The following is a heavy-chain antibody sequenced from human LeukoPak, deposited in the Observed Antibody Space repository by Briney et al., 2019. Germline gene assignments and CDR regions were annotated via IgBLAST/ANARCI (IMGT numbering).Heavy chain of an antibody. Sequence: GGSPRLSCAASGFTFSSYSMNWVRQAPGKGLEWVSSISSSSSYIYYADSVKGRFTISRDNAKNSLYLQMNSLRAEDTAVYYCARDQGEYSGYDALLGSFDIWGQGTMVTVSS. J-gene: IGHJ3*02. CDR1: GFTFSSYS. CDR3: ARDQGEYSGYDALLGSFDI. V-gene: IGHV3-21*01. D-gene: IGHD5-12*01. CDR2: ISSSSSYI.